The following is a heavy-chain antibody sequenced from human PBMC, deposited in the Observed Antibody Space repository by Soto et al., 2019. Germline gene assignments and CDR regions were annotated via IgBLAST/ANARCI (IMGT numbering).Heavy chain of an antibody. CDR2: VSYDGTKR. CDR3: AKGMGGFANEFYAMDV. V-gene: IGHV3-30*18. D-gene: IGHD3-16*01. CDR1: GFTFSDYA. J-gene: IGHJ6*01. Sequence: GSLRLSCVGSGFTFSDYAIHWVRQAPGKGLEWVAVVSYDGTKRYYADSVKGRFNIPRENSKTTLYLQMNSRRVEDTSVYYCAKGMGGFANEFYAMDVWGQGT.